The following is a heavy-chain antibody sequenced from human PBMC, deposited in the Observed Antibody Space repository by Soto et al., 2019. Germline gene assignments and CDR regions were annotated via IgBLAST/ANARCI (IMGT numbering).Heavy chain of an antibody. CDR1: GYTFTSYY. CDR3: ASSGKGELQPFGRIDY. Sequence: DSVKVSCKASGYTFTSYYMHWVRQAPGQGLEWMGIINPSGGSTSYAQKFQGRVPMTRATSTSTVYMELSSLRSEDTAVYYCASSGKGELQPFGRIDYWVQGTLVTVSS. CDR2: INPSGGST. D-gene: IGHD1-26*01. V-gene: IGHV1-46*01. J-gene: IGHJ4*02.